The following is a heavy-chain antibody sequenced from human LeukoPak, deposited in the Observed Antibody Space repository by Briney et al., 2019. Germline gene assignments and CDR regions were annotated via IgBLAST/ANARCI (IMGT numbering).Heavy chain of an antibody. J-gene: IGHJ4*02. V-gene: IGHV3-48*02. CDR2: ISSSSDSI. CDR1: GFTFSSYG. Sequence: PWGSLRLSCAASGFTFSSYGMNWVRQAPGKRLEWVSYISSSSDSIYYADSVKGRFTISRDNAENSLYLQMNSLRDEDTAVYYCARAMRSGYDYWGQGTLVTVSS. CDR3: ARAMRSGYDY. D-gene: IGHD5-12*01.